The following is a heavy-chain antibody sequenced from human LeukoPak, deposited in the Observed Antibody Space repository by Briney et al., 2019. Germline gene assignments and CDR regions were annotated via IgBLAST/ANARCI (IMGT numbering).Heavy chain of an antibody. V-gene: IGHV1-18*01. CDR1: TYISSDFG. CDR2: VSGDNGQT. J-gene: IGHJ6*03. D-gene: IGHD3-16*02. Sequence: ASVKLSCKASTYISSDFGISWVRLAPGGGLEWMGLVSGDNGQTNDGHKFYGRVTMTMETSTNTASMELRGLRSDDTAIYYCARVYLYTTGWSAAYYYFMDVWGKGTTVIVSS. CDR3: ARVYLYTTGWSAAYYYFMDV.